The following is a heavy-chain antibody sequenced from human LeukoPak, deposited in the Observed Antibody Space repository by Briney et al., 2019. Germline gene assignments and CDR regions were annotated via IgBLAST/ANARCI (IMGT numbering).Heavy chain of an antibody. CDR3: ARDRGYSSGWGLDAFDI. CDR1: GFTFSSYW. V-gene: IGHV3-7*03. J-gene: IGHJ3*02. Sequence: GGSLRLSCAASGFTFSSYWMSWVRQAPGKGPEWVANIKQDGSEKYYVDSVKGRFTISRDNAKNSLYLQMNSLRAEDTAVYYCARDRGYSSGWGLDAFDIWGQGTMVTVSS. CDR2: IKQDGSEK. D-gene: IGHD6-19*01.